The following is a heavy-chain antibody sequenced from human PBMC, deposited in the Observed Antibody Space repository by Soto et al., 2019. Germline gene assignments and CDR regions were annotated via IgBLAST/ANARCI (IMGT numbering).Heavy chain of an antibody. V-gene: IGHV4-34*01. Sequence: QVQLQQWGAGLLKPSETLSLTCAVYGGSFSGYYWTWIRQPPGTGLVWIGEINHSGSTNYNPSLKSRVTISVDTSTNQFSLKLTSVTAAATAVYYCARDKITGLFDYWGQGTLVTVSS. CDR2: INHSGST. CDR3: ARDKITGLFDY. D-gene: IGHD2-8*02. CDR1: GGSFSGYY. J-gene: IGHJ4*02.